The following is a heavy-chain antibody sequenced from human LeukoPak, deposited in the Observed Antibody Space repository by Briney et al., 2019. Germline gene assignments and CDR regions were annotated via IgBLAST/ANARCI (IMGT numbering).Heavy chain of an antibody. V-gene: IGHV4-4*07. Sequence: SETLSLTCTVSGGSLSSYYWSWIRQPAGKGLEWIGRIYPSGSTNYNTSLKSRVTVSLDTSKKQLSLKLSSVTAADTAVYYCAREDYDYESGSYSDYFDCWGQGTLVTVSS. J-gene: IGHJ4*02. CDR1: GGSLSSYY. CDR3: AREDYDYESGSYSDYFDC. D-gene: IGHD3-10*01. CDR2: IYPSGST.